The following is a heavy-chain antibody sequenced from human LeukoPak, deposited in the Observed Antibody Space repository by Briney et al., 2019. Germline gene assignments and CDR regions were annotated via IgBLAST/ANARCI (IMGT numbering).Heavy chain of an antibody. D-gene: IGHD6-13*01. Sequence: ASVKVSCKASGYTFTGYYMHWVRQAPGQGLEWMGWINPNSGGTNYAQKFQGRVTMTRDTSISTAYMELSRLRSDDTAVYYCARDYAPIAAAGTSGYWGQGTLVTVSS. J-gene: IGHJ4*02. V-gene: IGHV1-2*02. CDR1: GYTFTGYY. CDR3: ARDYAPIAAAGTSGY. CDR2: INPNSGGT.